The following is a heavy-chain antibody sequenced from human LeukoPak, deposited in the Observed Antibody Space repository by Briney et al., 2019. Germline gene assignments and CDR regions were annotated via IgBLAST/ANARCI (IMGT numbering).Heavy chain of an antibody. CDR1: GGSISSYY. J-gene: IGHJ4*02. Sequence: PSETLSLTCTVSGGSISSYYWSWIRQPPGKGLEWIGYIYYSGSTNYNPSLKSRVTISVDTSKNQLSLKLSSVTAAGTAVYYCARARDYGGNSGILYYFDYWGQGTLVTVSS. D-gene: IGHD4-23*01. CDR2: IYYSGST. CDR3: ARARDYGGNSGILYYFDY. V-gene: IGHV4-59*01.